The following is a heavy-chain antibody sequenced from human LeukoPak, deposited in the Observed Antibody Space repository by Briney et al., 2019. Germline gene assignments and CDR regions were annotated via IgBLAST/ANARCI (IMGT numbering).Heavy chain of an antibody. CDR2: IKQGGSEK. Sequence: GGSLRLSCAASGFTFSSYEMNWVRQAPGKGLEWVANIKQGGSEKHYVDSVKGRFTISRDDAKNSLYLQMSSLRAEDTAVYYCAREGQGYGGKDYWGQGTRVTVSS. V-gene: IGHV3-7*05. D-gene: IGHD1-26*01. J-gene: IGHJ4*02. CDR1: GFTFSSYE. CDR3: AREGQGYGGKDY.